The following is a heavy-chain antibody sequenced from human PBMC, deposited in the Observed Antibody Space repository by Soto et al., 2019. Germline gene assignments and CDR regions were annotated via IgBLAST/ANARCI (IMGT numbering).Heavy chain of an antibody. CDR1: GGSISSYY. CDR2: IYYSGST. CDR3: ASARKNSWTKKGIGFDY. J-gene: IGHJ4*02. Sequence: SETLSLTCTVSGGSISSYYWSWIRQPPGKGLEWIGYIYYSGSTNYNPSLKSRVTISVDTSKNQFALKLSSVTAADTAVYYCASARKNSWTKKGIGFDYWGQGTLVTVSS. D-gene: IGHD6-13*01. V-gene: IGHV4-59*01.